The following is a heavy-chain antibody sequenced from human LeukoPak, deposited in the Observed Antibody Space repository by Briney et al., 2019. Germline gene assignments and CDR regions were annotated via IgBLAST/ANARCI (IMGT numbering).Heavy chain of an antibody. V-gene: IGHV3-23*01. D-gene: IGHD1-1*01. CDR3: TRLAAKLERREYYYYYMDV. CDR2: ISVSGGST. Sequence: PGRSLRLSCAASGFTFSSNAMSWVRQAPGKGLEWVSAISVSGGSTYYADSVKGRFTISRDNSKNTLYLQMNSLKTEDTAVYYCTRLAAKLERREYYYYYMDVWGKGTTVTVSS. CDR1: GFTFSSNA. J-gene: IGHJ6*03.